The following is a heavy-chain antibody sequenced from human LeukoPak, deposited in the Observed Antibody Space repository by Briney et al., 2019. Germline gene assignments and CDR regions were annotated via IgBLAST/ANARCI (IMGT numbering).Heavy chain of an antibody. J-gene: IGHJ4*02. CDR3: ARAGYSSGSYYFDY. V-gene: IGHV4-59*01. CDR2: IYYSGST. D-gene: IGHD6-19*01. Sequence: SGTLSLTCTVSGGSISSYYWSWIRQPPGKGLEWIGYIYYSGSTNYNPSLKSRVTISVDTSKNQFSLKLSSVTAADTAVYYCARAGYSSGSYYFDYWGQGTLVTVSS. CDR1: GGSISSYY.